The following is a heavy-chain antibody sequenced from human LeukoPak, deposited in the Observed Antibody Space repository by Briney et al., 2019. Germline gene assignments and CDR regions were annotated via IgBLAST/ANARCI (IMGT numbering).Heavy chain of an antibody. CDR2: ISSSSSYI. CDR3: ARERYYYDSSGYFQH. D-gene: IGHD3-22*01. V-gene: IGHV3-21*01. CDR1: GFTFSSYS. J-gene: IGHJ1*01. Sequence: GGSLRLSCAASGFTFSSYSMNWVRQAPGKGLEWVSSISSSSSYIYYADSVKGRFTISRDNSKNTLYLQMNSLRAEDTAVYYCARERYYYDSSGYFQHWGQGTLVTVSS.